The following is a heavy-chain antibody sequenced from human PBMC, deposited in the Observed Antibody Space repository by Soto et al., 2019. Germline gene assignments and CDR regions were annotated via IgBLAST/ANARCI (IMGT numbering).Heavy chain of an antibody. CDR3: ARDYYDSSGYYYKYFQH. CDR1: GFTFSSYN. J-gene: IGHJ1*01. CDR2: ISSSSSYI. D-gene: IGHD3-22*01. V-gene: IGHV3-21*01. Sequence: GSLRLSCAASGFTFSSYNMNWVRQAPGKGLEWVSSISSSSSYIYYADSVKGRFTISRDNAKNTLYLQMNSLRAEDTAVYYCARDYYDSSGYYYKYFQHWGQGTLVTVSS.